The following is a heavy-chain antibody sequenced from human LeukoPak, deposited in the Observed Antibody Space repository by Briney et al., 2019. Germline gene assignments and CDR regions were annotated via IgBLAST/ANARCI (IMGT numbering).Heavy chain of an antibody. Sequence: GESLQISCKGSGYIFTSYWIGWVRQMPGKGLEWMGIIYPGDSDTRYSPSFQGQVTISADKSISTAYLQWSSLKASDTAMYYCARCVAAAGSEWFDPWGQGTLVTVSS. CDR3: ARCVAAAGSEWFDP. J-gene: IGHJ5*02. V-gene: IGHV5-51*01. D-gene: IGHD6-13*01. CDR1: GYIFTSYW. CDR2: IYPGDSDT.